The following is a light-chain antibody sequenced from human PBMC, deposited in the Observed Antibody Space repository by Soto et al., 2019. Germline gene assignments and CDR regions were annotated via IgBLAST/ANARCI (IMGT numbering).Light chain of an antibody. J-gene: IGKJ2*01. CDR1: QSISYW. V-gene: IGKV1-5*01. Sequence: DIRMTQSPSTLSASVGDRVTITCRASQSISYWLAWYQQKPGKAPKVLIYDASILESGVPSRFSGSRSGTEFTLTISSLQPDDFANYYCQQYDTYFRYTFGQGTKLDIK. CDR2: DAS. CDR3: QQYDTYFRYT.